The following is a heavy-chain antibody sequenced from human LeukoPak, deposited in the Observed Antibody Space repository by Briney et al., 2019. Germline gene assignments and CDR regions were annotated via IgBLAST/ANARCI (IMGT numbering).Heavy chain of an antibody. J-gene: IGHJ4*02. CDR1: GGSISSYY. CDR3: ARDSRYCSGGNCHLRFDY. D-gene: IGHD2-15*01. V-gene: IGHV4-39*07. Sequence: SETLSLTCTVSGGSISSYYWGWIRQPPGKGLEWIGSIDYSGSTYHNPSLKSRVTISVDTSKNQFSLKLSSVTAADTAVYYCARDSRYCSGGNCHLRFDYWGQGILVTVSS. CDR2: IDYSGST.